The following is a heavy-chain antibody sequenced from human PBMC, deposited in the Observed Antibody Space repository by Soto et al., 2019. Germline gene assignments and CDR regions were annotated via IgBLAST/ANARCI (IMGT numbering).Heavy chain of an antibody. CDR3: AKDHRGYSDGFSTDY. Sequence: QVQLVESGGGVVQPGRSLRLSCAASGFTFSSYGMHWVRQAPGKGLEWVAVISHEGSNKQYADSVKGRFTISRDNVKNTVPLQMNSLRPEDMAVYYCAKDHRGYSDGFSTDYCGQGSLVIVSS. CDR2: ISHEGSNK. J-gene: IGHJ4*02. CDR1: GFTFSSYG. V-gene: IGHV3-30*18. D-gene: IGHD5-12*01.